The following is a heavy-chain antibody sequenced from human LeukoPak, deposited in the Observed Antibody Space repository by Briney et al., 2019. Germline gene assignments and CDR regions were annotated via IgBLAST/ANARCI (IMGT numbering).Heavy chain of an antibody. D-gene: IGHD6-13*01. CDR2: IYYSGST. CDR3: ARLVRQQLVNY. CDR1: GGSISSYY. V-gene: IGHV4-59*08. J-gene: IGHJ4*02. Sequence: SETLSLTCTVSGGSISSYYWSWIRQPPGKGLEWIGYIYYSGSTNYNPSLKSRVTISVDTSKNQFSLKLTSVTAADAAVYYCARLVRQQLVNYWGQGTLVTVSS.